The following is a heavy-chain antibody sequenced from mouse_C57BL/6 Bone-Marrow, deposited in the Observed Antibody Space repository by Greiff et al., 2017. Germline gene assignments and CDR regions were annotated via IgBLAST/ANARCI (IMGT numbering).Heavy chain of an antibody. CDR2: IDPSDGYT. Sequence: QVQLQQPGAELVMPGASVKLSCTASGYTFTRYWMHWVKQRPGQGLEWIGEIDPSDGYTNYTPKFQGKSTLTVDKSSSTAYMQLSSLTSEDSAVNDGAREYYSKGYYARDYWGQGTTVTVSS. J-gene: IGHJ4*01. CDR3: AREYYSKGYYARDY. D-gene: IGHD2-5*01. V-gene: IGHV1-69*01. CDR1: GYTFTRYW.